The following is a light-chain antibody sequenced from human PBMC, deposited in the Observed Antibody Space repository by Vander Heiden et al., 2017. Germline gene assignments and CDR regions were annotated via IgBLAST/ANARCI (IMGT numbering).Light chain of an antibody. CDR2: SNN. J-gene: IGLJ3*02. CDR3: SAWDNSLNAWV. CDR1: SSNIGSRT. Sequence: QSVLTQPPSASGTPGQRVTISCSGSSSNIGSRTVNWDQHLPGTAPKLLIYSNNQRPSGVPDRISASKSGTSASLAVSGLQSEDEADYYCSAWDNSLNAWVFGGGTKLTVL. V-gene: IGLV1-44*01.